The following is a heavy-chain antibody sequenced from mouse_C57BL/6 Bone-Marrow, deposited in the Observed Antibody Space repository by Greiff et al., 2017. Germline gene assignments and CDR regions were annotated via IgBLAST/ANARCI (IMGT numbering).Heavy chain of an antibody. V-gene: IGHV2-9*01. CDR1: GFSLTSYG. J-gene: IGHJ4*01. CDR3: GKQTVGDYYAMDY. Sequence: QVQLQQSGPGLVAPSQSLSITCTVSGFSLTSYGVDWVRQPPGKGLEWLGVIWGGGSTNYNSALMSRLSISKENSKGHVFVRMNSLQTDDTAMYFCGKQTVGDYYAMDYGGQGTSVTVSS. CDR2: IWGGGST.